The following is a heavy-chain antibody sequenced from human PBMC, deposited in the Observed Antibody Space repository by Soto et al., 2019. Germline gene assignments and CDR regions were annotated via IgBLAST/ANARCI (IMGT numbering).Heavy chain of an antibody. J-gene: IGHJ6*02. V-gene: IGHV4-31*03. CDR3: ASKPPDLYGMDV. Sequence: LSLTCTVSGGSISSGGYYWSWIRQHPGKGLEWIGYIYYSGSTYYNPSLKSRVTISVDTSKNQFSLKLSSVTAADTAVYYCASKPPDLYGMDVWGQGTTVTVSS. CDR2: IYYSGST. CDR1: GGSISSGGYY.